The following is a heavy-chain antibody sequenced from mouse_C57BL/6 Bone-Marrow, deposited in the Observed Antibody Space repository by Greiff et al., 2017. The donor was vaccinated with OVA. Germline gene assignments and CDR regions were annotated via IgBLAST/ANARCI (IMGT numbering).Heavy chain of an antibody. J-gene: IGHJ2*01. CDR2: IYPGDGDT. Sequence: QVQLQQSGAELVKPGASVKISCKASGYAFSSYWMNWVKQRPGKGLEWIGQIYPGDGDTNSNGKFKGKATLTADKSSSTAYMQLSSLTSEDSAVYFCARLITTVVASDYWGQGTTLTVSS. CDR3: ARLITTVVASDY. D-gene: IGHD1-1*01. CDR1: GYAFSSYW. V-gene: IGHV1-80*01.